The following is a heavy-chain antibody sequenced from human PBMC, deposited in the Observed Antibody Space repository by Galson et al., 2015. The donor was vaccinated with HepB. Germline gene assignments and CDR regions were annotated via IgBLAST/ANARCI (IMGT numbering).Heavy chain of an antibody. CDR1: GYTFTSYD. J-gene: IGHJ4*02. Sequence: SVKVSCKASGYTFTSYDINWVRQATGQGLEWMGWMNPNSGNTGYAQKFQGRVTMTRNTSISTAYMELSSLRSEDTAVYYCARLLRSKGGVDYWGQGTLVTVSS. CDR2: MNPNSGNT. D-gene: IGHD3-3*01. V-gene: IGHV1-8*01. CDR3: ARLLRSKGGVDY.